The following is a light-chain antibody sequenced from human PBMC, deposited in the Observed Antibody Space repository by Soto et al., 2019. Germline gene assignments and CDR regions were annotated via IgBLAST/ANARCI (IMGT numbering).Light chain of an antibody. CDR3: AAWDDSLSGRI. CDR1: SSNIGSNY. J-gene: IGLJ1*01. CDR2: RNN. Sequence: QPVLTQPPSASGTPGQRVTISCSGSSSNIGSNYVYWYQQLPGTAPKLLIYRNNQRPSGVPDRFSGSKSGTSASLAISGLRPEDEADYYCAAWDDSLSGRIFGTGTKLTVL. V-gene: IGLV1-47*01.